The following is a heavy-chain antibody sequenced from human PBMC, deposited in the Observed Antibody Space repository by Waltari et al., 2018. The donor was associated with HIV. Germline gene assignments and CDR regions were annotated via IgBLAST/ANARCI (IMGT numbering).Heavy chain of an antibody. CDR1: GGSIDYYY. J-gene: IGHJ6*02. CDR2: IYYSGST. V-gene: IGHV4-59*08. Sequence: QVQLQESGPGLVKPSETLSLICTVSGGSIDYYYWSWIRQPPGKGLEWLGYIYYSGSTHSNPSLKRRVTVAVDTSKNQCSLNLSAVTAADTAVYYCARQGCTSTSCQRRGGMDVWGQGTSVSVSS. CDR3: ARQGCTSTSCQRRGGMDV. D-gene: IGHD2-2*01.